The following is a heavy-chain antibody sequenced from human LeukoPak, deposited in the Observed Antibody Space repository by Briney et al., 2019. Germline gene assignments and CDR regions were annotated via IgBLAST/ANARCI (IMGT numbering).Heavy chain of an antibody. J-gene: IGHJ4*02. Sequence: PGGCLRLSCAASGFTFSSYAMHWVRQAPGKGLEWVAVISYDGSNKYYADSVKGRFTISRDNSKNTLYLQMNSLRAEDTAVYYCAREGKTVRGTFSDYWGQGTLVTVSS. V-gene: IGHV3-30*04. CDR1: GFTFSSYA. CDR3: AREGKTVRGTFSDY. CDR2: ISYDGSNK. D-gene: IGHD3-10*01.